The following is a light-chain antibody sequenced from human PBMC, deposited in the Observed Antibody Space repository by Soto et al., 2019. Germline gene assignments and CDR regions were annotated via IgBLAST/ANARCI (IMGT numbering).Light chain of an antibody. CDR1: QRISSVY. CDR3: QQYGRSPPGFT. J-gene: IGKJ3*01. CDR2: GAS. Sequence: DIVLTQSPGNLSLTPGEGATLFCRASQRISSVYLAWYQQKPGQAPRLLIYGASFRATGIPDRFSGSGSGTDFTLTISRLEPEDFAVDYCQQYGRSPPGFTFGPGTTVD. V-gene: IGKV3-20*01.